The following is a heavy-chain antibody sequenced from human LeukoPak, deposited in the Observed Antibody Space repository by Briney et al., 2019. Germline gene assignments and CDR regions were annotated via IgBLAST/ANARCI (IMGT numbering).Heavy chain of an antibody. J-gene: IGHJ3*02. V-gene: IGHV3-64*01. CDR2: ISSIGGST. CDR3: ARDRALGRPITIFVVLGAFDI. CDR1: GFSFSSYA. D-gene: IGHD3-3*01. Sequence: GGSLRLSCAASGFSFSSYAMHWVRQAAGKGLEYVSAISSIGGSTYFANSVKGRFTISRDNSKNTLYLQMGSLGGEGMAVYYCARDRALGRPITIFVVLGAFDIWGQGTMVTVSS.